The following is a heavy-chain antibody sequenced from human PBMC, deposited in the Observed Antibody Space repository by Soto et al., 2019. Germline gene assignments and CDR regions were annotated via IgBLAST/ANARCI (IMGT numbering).Heavy chain of an antibody. CDR2: IIPIFGTA. V-gene: IGHV1-69*06. J-gene: IGHJ4*02. D-gene: IGHD3-22*01. CDR3: ARDGPVNYYDSSGFFGY. CDR1: GSRFPAYY. Sequence: SVNGSCRASGSRFPAYYIHLLRQAPVQVLEWMGGIIPIFGTANYAQKFQGRVTITADKSTSTAYMELSSLRSEDTAVYYCARDGPVNYYDSSGFFGYWGQGTLVTVSS.